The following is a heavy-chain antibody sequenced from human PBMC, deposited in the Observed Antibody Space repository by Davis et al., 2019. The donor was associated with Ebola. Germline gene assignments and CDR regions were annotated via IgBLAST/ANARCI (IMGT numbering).Heavy chain of an antibody. CDR2: INPSGGST. CDR1: GYTFTSYY. D-gene: IGHD3-3*01. V-gene: IGHV1-46*01. Sequence: ASVKVSCKASGYTFTSYYMHWVRQAPGQGLEWMGIINPSGGSTSYAQKFQGRVTMTRDTSTSTVYMELSSLRSDDPAVYYCARDSAHHYDFWSGYYTGMSLGYYYGMDVWGQGTTVTVSS. J-gene: IGHJ6*02. CDR3: ARDSAHHYDFWSGYYTGMSLGYYYGMDV.